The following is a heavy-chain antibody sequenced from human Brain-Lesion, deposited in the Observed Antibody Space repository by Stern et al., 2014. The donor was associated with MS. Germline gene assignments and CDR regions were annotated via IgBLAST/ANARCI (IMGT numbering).Heavy chain of an antibody. CDR1: GYTFTGYY. CDR3: ATYYYDSTGYNDF. J-gene: IGHJ4*02. D-gene: IGHD3-22*01. CDR2: INPKSGGT. Sequence: VPLEESGAEVKKPGASVKVSCKASGYTFTGYYMHWVRQAPGQGLEWMGWINPKSGGTNYAQKFQGWVTMTRDTSINTAYMELSRLRSDDTAVYYCATYYYDSTGYNDFWGQGTLVTVSS. V-gene: IGHV1-2*04.